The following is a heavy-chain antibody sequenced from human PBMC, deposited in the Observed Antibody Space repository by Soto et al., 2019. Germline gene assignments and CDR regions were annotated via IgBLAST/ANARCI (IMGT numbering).Heavy chain of an antibody. Sequence: ASEKVSCKAPGYTFTSYYMHWMRQAPGQGLESMGIVYPCGGSTCFAQKLLGRVTMIWDMSTSTVYMQQSRFRSEDTAVYSCAGDFAVAATRGGMDVWRQGTTVTVSS. CDR1: GYTFTSYY. CDR2: VYPCGGST. V-gene: IGHV1-46*01. CDR3: AGDFAVAATRGGMDV. J-gene: IGHJ6*02. D-gene: IGHD2-15*01.